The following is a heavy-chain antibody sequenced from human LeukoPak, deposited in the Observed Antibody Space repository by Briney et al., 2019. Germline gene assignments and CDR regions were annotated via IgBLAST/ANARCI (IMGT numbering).Heavy chain of an antibody. CDR3: ARVWDDYGMDV. V-gene: IGHV4-34*01. CDR1: GGSFSGYY. D-gene: IGHD3-16*01. Sequence: SETLSLTCAVYGGSFSGYYWSWIRQPPGKGLEWIGEINHSGSTNYNPSLKSRVTISVDTSKNQFSLKLSSVTAADTAVYYCARVWDDYGMDVWGQGTTVTVSS. CDR2: INHSGST. J-gene: IGHJ6*02.